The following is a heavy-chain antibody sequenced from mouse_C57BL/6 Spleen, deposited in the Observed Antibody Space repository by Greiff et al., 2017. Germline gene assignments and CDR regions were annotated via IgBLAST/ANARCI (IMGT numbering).Heavy chain of an antibody. V-gene: IGHV3-6*01. J-gene: IGHJ4*01. CDR1: GYSITSGYY. CDR2: ISYDGSN. Sequence: VQLKESGPGLVKPSQSLSLTCSVTGYSITSGYYWNWIRQFPANKLEWMGYISYDGSNNYNPSLKNRISITRDTSKNQFFLKLNSVTTEDTATYYCARGGPHAMDYWGQGTSVTVSS. D-gene: IGHD3-3*01. CDR3: ARGGPHAMDY.